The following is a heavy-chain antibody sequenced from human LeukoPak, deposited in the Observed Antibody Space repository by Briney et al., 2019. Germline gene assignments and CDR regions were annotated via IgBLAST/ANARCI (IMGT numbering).Heavy chain of an antibody. J-gene: IGHJ3*02. CDR3: AKRRITMGQGGTAFDI. D-gene: IGHD3-10*01. V-gene: IGHV4-39*01. Sequence: SETLSLTCTVSGGSISSSSYYWGWIRQPPGKGLEWIGSIYYSGSTYYNPSLKSRVTISVDTSKNQFSLKLSSVTAADTAVYYCAKRRITMGQGGTAFDIWGQGTMVTVSS. CDR2: IYYSGST. CDR1: GGSISSSSYY.